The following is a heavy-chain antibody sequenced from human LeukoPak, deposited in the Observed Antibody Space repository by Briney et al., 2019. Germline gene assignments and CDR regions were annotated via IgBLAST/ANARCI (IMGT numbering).Heavy chain of an antibody. CDR2: INPNSGGT. Sequence: GASVKVSCKASGYTFTGYYMHWVRQAPGQGLEWMGWINPNSGGTNYAQKFQGRVTMARDTSISTAYMELSRLRSDDTAVYYCARDRLPGGRFLEWAIDAFDIWGQGTMVTVSS. CDR1: GYTFTGYY. V-gene: IGHV1-2*02. CDR3: ARDRLPGGRFLEWAIDAFDI. D-gene: IGHD3-3*01. J-gene: IGHJ3*02.